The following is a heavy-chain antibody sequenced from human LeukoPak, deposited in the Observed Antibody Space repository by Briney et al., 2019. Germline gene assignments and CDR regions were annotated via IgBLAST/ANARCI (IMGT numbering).Heavy chain of an antibody. J-gene: IGHJ5*01. CDR2: IYPDDSDT. V-gene: IGHV5-51*01. D-gene: IGHD2-15*01. CDR1: GYSFTSYW. CDR3: TGQSQACSTGSCYVVS. Sequence: GESLKISCKGSGYSFTSYWIGWVRQMPGKGLEWMGMIYPDDSDTRYSPSFQGQVTFSADLSLNTAYLQWISLEASDTAIYYCTGQSQACSTGSCYVVSWGQGTQVTVSS.